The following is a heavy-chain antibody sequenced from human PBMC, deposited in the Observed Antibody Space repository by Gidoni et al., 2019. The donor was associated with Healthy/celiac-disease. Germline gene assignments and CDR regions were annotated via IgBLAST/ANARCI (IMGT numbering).Heavy chain of an antibody. CDR3: AREMIDYGDFDAFDI. CDR1: GFTFSSYS. Sequence: EVQLVESGGGLVKPGGSLRLSCAASGFTFSSYSMNWVRQAPGKGLEWVSSISSSSSYIYYADSVKGRFTISRDNAKNSLYLQMNSLRAEDTAVYYCAREMIDYGDFDAFDIWGQGTMVTVSS. D-gene: IGHD4-17*01. CDR2: ISSSSSYI. V-gene: IGHV3-21*01. J-gene: IGHJ3*02.